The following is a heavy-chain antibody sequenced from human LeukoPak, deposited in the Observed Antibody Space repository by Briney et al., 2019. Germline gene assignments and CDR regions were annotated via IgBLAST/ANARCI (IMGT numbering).Heavy chain of an antibody. CDR2: ISSSSTYI. D-gene: IGHD6-6*01. CDR3: ARDPVAARGEFDY. V-gene: IGHV3-21*01. CDR1: GFTFSTYA. Sequence: LGGSLRLSCTTSGFTFSTYAMNWIRQAPGKGLEWISSISSSSTYIYYADSLKGRFTISRDNAKNSLYLQMNSLRAEDTAVYYCARDPVAARGEFDYWGQGTLVTVSS. J-gene: IGHJ4*02.